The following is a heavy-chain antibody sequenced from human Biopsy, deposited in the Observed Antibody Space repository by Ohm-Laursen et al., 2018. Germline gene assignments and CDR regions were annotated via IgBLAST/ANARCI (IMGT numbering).Heavy chain of an antibody. CDR1: GGSISSFY. V-gene: IGHV4-59*08. CDR2: ISDSGST. Sequence: SETLSLTCAVSGGSISSFYWTWIRQPPGKGPEWIGDISDSGSTNYKPSLKSRVTISADTSKNQFSLKLGSVTVADTAVFYCARRGSGGRSFDYWGQGSLVTVSS. CDR3: ARRGSGGRSFDY. D-gene: IGHD2-15*01. J-gene: IGHJ4*02.